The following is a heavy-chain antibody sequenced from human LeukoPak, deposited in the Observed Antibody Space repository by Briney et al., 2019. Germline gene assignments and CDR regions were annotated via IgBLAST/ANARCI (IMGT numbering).Heavy chain of an antibody. V-gene: IGHV3-7*01. CDR1: GFTFSSYW. CDR3: ARDSSGPDY. Sequence: PGGSLWLSCAASGFTFSSYWMSWVRQAPGKGLEWVANIKQDGSEKYYVDSVKGRFTISRDNAKNSLFLQMNSLRDEDTAVYYCARDSSGPDYWGQGTLVTVSS. J-gene: IGHJ4*02. D-gene: IGHD6-19*01. CDR2: IKQDGSEK.